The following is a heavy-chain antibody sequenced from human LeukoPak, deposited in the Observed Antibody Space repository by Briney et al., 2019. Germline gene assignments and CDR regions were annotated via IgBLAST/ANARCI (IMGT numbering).Heavy chain of an antibody. CDR3: ARDIAAAGRGYFDY. V-gene: IGHV3-30*04. J-gene: IGHJ4*02. CDR1: GFTFRAYA. D-gene: IGHD6-13*01. CDR2: ISYDGSNK. Sequence: PGGSLRLSCAASGFTFRAYAMSWVRQAPGKGLEWVAVISYDGSNKYYADSVKGRFTISRDNSKHTLYLQMNSLRAEDTAVYYCARDIAAAGRGYFDYWGQGTLVTVSS.